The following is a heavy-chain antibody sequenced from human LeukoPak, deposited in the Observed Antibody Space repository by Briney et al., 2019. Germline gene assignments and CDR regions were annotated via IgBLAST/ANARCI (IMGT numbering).Heavy chain of an antibody. V-gene: IGHV4-39*01. D-gene: IGHD3-10*01. Sequence: SETLSLTCTLSGGSISSSSYYWGWIRQPPGKGLEWIGSIYYSGSTYYNPSLKSRVTISVDTSKNQFSLKLSSVTAADTAVYYCARHEGITMVRSDAFDIWGQGTMVTVSS. CDR1: GGSISSSSYY. CDR3: ARHEGITMVRSDAFDI. CDR2: IYYSGST. J-gene: IGHJ3*02.